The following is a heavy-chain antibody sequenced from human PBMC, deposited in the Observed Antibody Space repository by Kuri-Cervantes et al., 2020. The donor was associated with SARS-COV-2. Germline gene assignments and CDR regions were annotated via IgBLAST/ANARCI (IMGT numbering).Heavy chain of an antibody. CDR1: GGSFSGYY. CDR2: INHSGST. Sequence: ESLKISCAVYGGSFSGYYWSRIRQPPGKGLEWIGEINHSGSTNYNPSLKSRVTISVDTSKNQFSLKLSSVTAADTAVYYCARELDCSSTSCSSTKISPAAFDIWGQGTMVTVSS. J-gene: IGHJ3*02. CDR3: ARELDCSSTSCSSTKISPAAFDI. V-gene: IGHV4-34*01. D-gene: IGHD2-2*01.